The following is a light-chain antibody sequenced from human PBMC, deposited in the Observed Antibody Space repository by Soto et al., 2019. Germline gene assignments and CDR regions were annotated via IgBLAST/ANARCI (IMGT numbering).Light chain of an antibody. CDR3: SSYTSSSTLYV. CDR2: DVS. J-gene: IGLJ1*01. V-gene: IGLV2-14*01. Sequence: QSALTQPASVSGSPGQSITISCTGTSSDVGGYNYVSWYQQHPGKAPKLMIYDVSNRPSGVSNRFSGSKSGNTASLTISGLQAEDDAYYYCSSYTSSSTLYVFGTGTKLTV. CDR1: SSDVGGYNY.